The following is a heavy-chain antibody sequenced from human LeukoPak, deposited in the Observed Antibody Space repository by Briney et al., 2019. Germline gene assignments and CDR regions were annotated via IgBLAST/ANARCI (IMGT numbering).Heavy chain of an antibody. Sequence: SETLSLTCTVSGGSISGYYWTWIRQPPGKGLDWIGFVYYNGNTRYNPSLKSRVTISVDTSKNQFSLKLSSVTAADTAVYYCARRAHILTGYYSVYYFDYWGQGTLVTVSS. CDR1: GGSISGYY. CDR3: ARRAHILTGYYSVYYFDY. CDR2: VYYNGNT. D-gene: IGHD3-9*01. J-gene: IGHJ4*02. V-gene: IGHV4-59*12.